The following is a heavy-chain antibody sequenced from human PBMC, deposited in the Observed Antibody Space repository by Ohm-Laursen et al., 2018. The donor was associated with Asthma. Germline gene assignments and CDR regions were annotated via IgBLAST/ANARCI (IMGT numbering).Heavy chain of an antibody. CDR3: ARDRYYGSGKNVPDY. J-gene: IGHJ4*02. V-gene: IGHV3-30*03. CDR2: ISYDGSNK. Sequence: SLRLSCAASGFTFSSYGMHWVRQAPGKGLEWVAVISYDGSNKYYADSVKGRFTISRDNSKNTLYLQMNSLRAEDTAVYYCARDRYYGSGKNVPDYWGQGTLVTVSS. CDR1: GFTFSSYG. D-gene: IGHD3-10*01.